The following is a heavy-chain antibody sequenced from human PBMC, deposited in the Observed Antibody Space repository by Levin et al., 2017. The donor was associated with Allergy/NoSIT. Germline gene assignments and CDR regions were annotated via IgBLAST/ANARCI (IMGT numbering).Heavy chain of an antibody. CDR1: GGSISIDY. V-gene: IGHV4-59*01. D-gene: IGHD2-8*01. J-gene: IGHJ6*02. CDR2: ISYSGST. Sequence: NASETLSLSCTVSGGSISIDYWSWIRQSPGKGLEWIGYISYSGSTKYNPSLKSRVTISVDTSKNQLSLKLSSVTAADTAVYFCARDDIVLHNSYGLDVWGQGTTVTVSS. CDR3: ARDDIVLHNSYGLDV.